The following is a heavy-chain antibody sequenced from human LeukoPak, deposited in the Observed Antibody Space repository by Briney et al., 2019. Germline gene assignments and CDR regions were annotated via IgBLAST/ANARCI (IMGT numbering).Heavy chain of an antibody. V-gene: IGHV6-1*01. CDR2: TYYRSKWYN. Sequence: SQTLSLTCAISGDSVYSNSAAWNWIRQSPSRGLEWLGRTYYRSKWYNDYTIYAVSVKSRITINPDTSKNQFSLQLDSVTPEDTAVYYCAREVAGTFAFEYWGQGTLVTVSS. D-gene: IGHD6-19*01. J-gene: IGHJ4*02. CDR3: AREVAGTFAFEY. CDR1: GDSVYSNSAA.